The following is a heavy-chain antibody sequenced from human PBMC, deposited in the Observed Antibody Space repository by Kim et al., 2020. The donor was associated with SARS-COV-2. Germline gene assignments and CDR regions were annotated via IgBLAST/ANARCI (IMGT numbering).Heavy chain of an antibody. CDR2: ISYDGSNK. Sequence: GGSLRLSCAASGFTFSSYGMHWVRQAPGKGLEWVAVISYDGSNKYYADSVKGRFTISRDNSKNTLYLQMNSLRAEDTAVYYCEKGYSGSYYYYYYYMDVWGKGTTVSVSS. J-gene: IGHJ6*03. CDR3: EKGYSGSYYYYYYYMDV. V-gene: IGHV3-30*18. CDR1: GFTFSSYG. D-gene: IGHD1-26*01.